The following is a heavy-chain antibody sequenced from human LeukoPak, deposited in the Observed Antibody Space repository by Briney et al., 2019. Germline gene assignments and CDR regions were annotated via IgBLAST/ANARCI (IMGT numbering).Heavy chain of an antibody. V-gene: IGHV1-18*01. Sequence: ASVKVSCKASGYTFTSYGISWVRQAPGQGLEWMGWISAYNGNTNYAQNLQGRVTMTTDTSTSTVYMELRSLRSDDTAVYYCARVAAGTGAFDIWGQGTMVTISS. CDR3: ARVAAGTGAFDI. CDR1: GYTFTSYG. J-gene: IGHJ3*02. CDR2: ISAYNGNT. D-gene: IGHD6-13*01.